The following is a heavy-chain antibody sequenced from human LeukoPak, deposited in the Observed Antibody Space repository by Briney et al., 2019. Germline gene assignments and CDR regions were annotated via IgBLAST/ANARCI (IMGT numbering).Heavy chain of an antibody. CDR1: GYTFTDYN. Sequence: ASVKVSCKASGYTFTDYNIHWVRQAPGQGLEWMGWVSPNSGGTNYAQKFQGRVTMTRDTSITTAYMELSRLRSDDTAMYYCTVWFGELTHWGQGTLVTVSS. CDR2: VSPNSGGT. CDR3: TVWFGELTH. J-gene: IGHJ4*02. V-gene: IGHV1-2*02. D-gene: IGHD3-10*01.